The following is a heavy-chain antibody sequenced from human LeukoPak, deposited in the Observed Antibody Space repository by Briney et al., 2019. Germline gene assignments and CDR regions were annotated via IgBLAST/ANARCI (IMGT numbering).Heavy chain of an antibody. CDR2: IYTSGST. Sequence: SETLSLTCTVSGGFISSYYWSWIRQPAGKALEWIGRIYTSGSTNYNPSLKSRVTMSVDTSKNQFSLKLRSVTAADTAVYYCARSGILTGYRNAFDIWGQGTMVTVSS. D-gene: IGHD3-9*01. J-gene: IGHJ3*02. V-gene: IGHV4-4*07. CDR1: GGFISSYY. CDR3: ARSGILTGYRNAFDI.